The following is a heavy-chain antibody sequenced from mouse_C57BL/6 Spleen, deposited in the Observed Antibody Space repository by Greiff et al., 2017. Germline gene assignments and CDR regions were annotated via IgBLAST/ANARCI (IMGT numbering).Heavy chain of an antibody. V-gene: IGHV3-8*01. Sequence: EVQGVESGPGLAKPSQTLSLTCSVTGYSITSDYWNWIRKFPGNKLEYMGYISYSGSTYYNPSLKSRISITRDTSKNQYYLQLNSVTTEDTATYYCARYRGGYSRYFDVWGTGTTVTVSS. CDR3: ARYRGGYSRYFDV. J-gene: IGHJ1*03. CDR1: GYSITSDY. CDR2: ISYSGST. D-gene: IGHD2-3*01.